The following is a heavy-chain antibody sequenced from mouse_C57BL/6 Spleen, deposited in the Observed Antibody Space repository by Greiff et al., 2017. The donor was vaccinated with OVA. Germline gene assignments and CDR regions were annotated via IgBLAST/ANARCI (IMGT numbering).Heavy chain of an antibody. V-gene: IGHV1-61*01. CDR3: ARSPYYYGSSYDWSAY. CDR2: IYPSDSET. CDR1: GYTFTSYW. Sequence: QVQLQQPGAELVRPGSSVKLSCKASGYTFTSYWMDWVKQRPGQGLEWIGNIYPSDSETHYNQKFKDKATLTVDKSSSTAYMQLSSLTSEDSAVYYCARSPYYYGSSYDWSAYWGQGTLVTVSA. J-gene: IGHJ3*01. D-gene: IGHD1-1*01.